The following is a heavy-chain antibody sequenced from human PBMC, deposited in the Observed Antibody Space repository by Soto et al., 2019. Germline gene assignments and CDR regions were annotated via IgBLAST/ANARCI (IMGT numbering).Heavy chain of an antibody. CDR3: ARDRGEGSYWGGAFDY. D-gene: IGHD1-26*01. J-gene: IGHJ4*02. V-gene: IGHV4-59*01. CDR2: IYYSGST. CDR1: GGSISSYY. Sequence: QVQLQESGPGLVKPSETLSLTCTVSGGSISSYYWSWIRQPPGKGLEWIGYIYYSGSTNYNPSLKSRVTISVDTSKNQFSLKLSSVTAADTAVYYCARDRGEGSYWGGAFDYWGQGTLVTVSS.